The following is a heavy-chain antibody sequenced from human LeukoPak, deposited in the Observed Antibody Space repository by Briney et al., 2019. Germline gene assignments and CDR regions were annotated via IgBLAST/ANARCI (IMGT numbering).Heavy chain of an antibody. V-gene: IGHV3-30*03. CDR2: ISYDGSNK. CDR1: GFTFSSYG. CDR3: ARKFRLQSFDY. Sequence: GGSPRLSCAASGFTFSSYGMHWVRQAPGKGLEWVAVISYDGSNKYYVDSVKGRFTISRDNAKNSLYLQMNSLRAEDTAVYYCARKFRLQSFDYWGQGTLVTVSS. J-gene: IGHJ4*02. D-gene: IGHD5-24*01.